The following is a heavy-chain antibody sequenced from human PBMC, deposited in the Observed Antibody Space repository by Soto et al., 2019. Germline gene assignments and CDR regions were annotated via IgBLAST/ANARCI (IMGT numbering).Heavy chain of an antibody. D-gene: IGHD6-6*01. CDR1: GYTFTGYY. Sequence: ASVKVSCKASGYTFTGYYMHWVRQAPGQGLEWMGWINPNSGGTNYAQKFQGRVTMTRDTSISTAYMELSRLRSDDTAVYYCARGPAHSSSSKKHYFYYYGMDVWGQGTTVTVSS. CDR2: INPNSGGT. V-gene: IGHV1-2*02. J-gene: IGHJ6*02. CDR3: ARGPAHSSSSKKHYFYYYGMDV.